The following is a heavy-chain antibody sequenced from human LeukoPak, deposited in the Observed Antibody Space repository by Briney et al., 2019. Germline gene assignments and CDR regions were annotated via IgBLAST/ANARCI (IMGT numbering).Heavy chain of an antibody. CDR2: INPNSGGT. CDR3: ARTKYCSGGSCSGWFDP. V-gene: IGHV1-2*02. D-gene: IGHD2-15*01. J-gene: IGHJ5*02. Sequence: ASVKVSCKASGYTFTSYYMHWVRQAPGQGLEWMGWINPNSGGTNYAQKFQGRVTMTRDTSISTAYMELSRLRSDDTAVYYCARTKYCSGGSCSGWFDPWGQGTLVTVSS. CDR1: GYTFTSYY.